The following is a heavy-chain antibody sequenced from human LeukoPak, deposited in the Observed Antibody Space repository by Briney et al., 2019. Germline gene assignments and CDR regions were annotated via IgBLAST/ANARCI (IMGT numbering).Heavy chain of an antibody. J-gene: IGHJ4*02. CDR3: ARNYYGSD. D-gene: IGHD3-10*01. CDR2: ISSSGSNT. V-gene: IGHV3-48*03. CDR1: GFTFSSYE. Sequence: PGGSLRLSCAASGFTFSSYEMKWVRQAPGKGLEWVSLISSSGSNTYYADSVKGRFTISRDNAKNLLYLQMNSLRAEDTAVYYCARNYYGSDWGQGTLVTVSS.